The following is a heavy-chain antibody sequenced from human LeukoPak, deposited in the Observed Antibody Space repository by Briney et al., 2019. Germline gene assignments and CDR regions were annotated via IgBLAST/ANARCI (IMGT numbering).Heavy chain of an antibody. Sequence: GASVKVSCKAPGYTFTGYYMHWVRQAPGQGLEWMGWINPDSGGTNYAQKLQGRVTMTRDTSISTAYLEMSRLRSDDTAVYYCARDDGFGEPPWGYYGMDVWGQGTTVTVSS. CDR2: INPDSGGT. J-gene: IGHJ6*02. D-gene: IGHD3-10*01. CDR3: ARDDGFGEPPWGYYGMDV. V-gene: IGHV1-2*02. CDR1: GYTFTGYY.